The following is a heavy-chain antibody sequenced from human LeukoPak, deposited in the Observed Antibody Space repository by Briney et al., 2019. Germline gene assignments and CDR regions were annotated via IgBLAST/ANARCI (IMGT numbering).Heavy chain of an antibody. V-gene: IGHV3-23*01. CDR1: GFTFSSYA. CDR3: ARLRGGWYFDL. J-gene: IGHJ2*01. Sequence: PGGSLRLSCAASGFTFSSYAINWVRQAPGKGLEWVSTIAGSGGSTYYADSVKGRFTISRDNSRNTLHLQMNSLRAEDTAVHYCARLRGGWYFDLWGRGTLVTVSS. CDR2: IAGSGGST. D-gene: IGHD3-10*01.